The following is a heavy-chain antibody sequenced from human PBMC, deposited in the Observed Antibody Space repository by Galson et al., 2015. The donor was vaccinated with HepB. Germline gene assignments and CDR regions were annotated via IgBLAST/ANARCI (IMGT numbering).Heavy chain of an antibody. CDR1: GFTFSSYW. V-gene: IGHV3-7*03. J-gene: IGHJ4*02. Sequence: SLRLSCAASGFTFSSYWMTWVRHIPGKGLEWVANIKQDGSEKYYVDSVKGRFTISRDNANNSLYLQMNSLGAEDTAVYYCARASLNIGWPYWGQGTLVTVSS. D-gene: IGHD6-19*01. CDR2: IKQDGSEK. CDR3: ARASLNIGWPY.